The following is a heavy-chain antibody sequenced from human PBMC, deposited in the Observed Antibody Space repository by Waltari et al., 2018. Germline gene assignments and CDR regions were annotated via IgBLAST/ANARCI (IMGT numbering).Heavy chain of an antibody. J-gene: IGHJ4*02. CDR3: AKPTVAAGNDY. V-gene: IGHV3-23*01. CDR2: MSGSGGST. Sequence: EVQLLESGGGLVQPGGSLRLSCAASGFPFTSYALIWFRQAPGKGLEWVSAMSGSGGSTYYADSVKGRFTISRDNSKNTLYLQMNSLRAEDTAVYYCAKPTVAAGNDYWGQGTLVTVSS. D-gene: IGHD4-17*01. CDR1: GFPFTSYA.